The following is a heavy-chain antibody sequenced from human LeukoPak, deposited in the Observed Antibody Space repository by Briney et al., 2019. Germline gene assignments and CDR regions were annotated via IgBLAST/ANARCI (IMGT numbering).Heavy chain of an antibody. CDR3: ARKGAVAGTLDY. Sequence: MPGGSLRLTCAASGFTFSSYNMNWVRQAPGKGLEWVSSISSSSNYIYYADSVKGRFTISRDNAKNSLYLQMKSLRAEDTAVYYCARKGAVAGTLDYWGQGTLVTVSS. D-gene: IGHD6-19*01. CDR1: GFTFSSYN. CDR2: ISSSSNYI. J-gene: IGHJ4*02. V-gene: IGHV3-21*01.